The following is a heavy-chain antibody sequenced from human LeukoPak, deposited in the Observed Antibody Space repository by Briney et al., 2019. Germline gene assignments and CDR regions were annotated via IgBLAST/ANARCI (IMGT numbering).Heavy chain of an antibody. CDR2: IIPIFGTA. Sequence: ASVKVSCKASGGTFSSYAISWVRQAPGQGLEWMGGIIPIFGTANYAQKFQGRVTITADKSTSTAYMELSSLRSEDTAVYYCARTNVYYYDSSDYYPHFDYWGQGTLVTVSS. D-gene: IGHD3-22*01. CDR3: ARTNVYYYDSSDYYPHFDY. CDR1: GGTFSSYA. J-gene: IGHJ4*02. V-gene: IGHV1-69*06.